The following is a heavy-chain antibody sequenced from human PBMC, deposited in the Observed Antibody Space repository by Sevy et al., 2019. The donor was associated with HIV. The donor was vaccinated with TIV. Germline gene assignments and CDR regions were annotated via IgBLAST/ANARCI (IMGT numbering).Heavy chain of an antibody. CDR1: EFTVSSNY. Sequence: GESLKISCAASEFTVSSNYMSWVRQAPGKGLEWVSVIYSGGSTYYADSVKGRFTISRDNSQNTVYLQMNSLRAEDTAVYYCAREDIVLGEGNYYGMDVWGQRTTVTVSS. J-gene: IGHJ6*02. V-gene: IGHV3-53*01. D-gene: IGHD2-15*01. CDR3: AREDIVLGEGNYYGMDV. CDR2: IYSGGST.